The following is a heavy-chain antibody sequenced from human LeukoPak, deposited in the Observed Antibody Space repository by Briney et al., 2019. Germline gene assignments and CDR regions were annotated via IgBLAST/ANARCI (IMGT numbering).Heavy chain of an antibody. J-gene: IGHJ6*03. CDR3: ARAFYPGYYSYMAV. V-gene: IGHV4-59*01. CDR2: IYYSGST. CDR1: GGSISPYY. Sequence: SETLSLTCTVSGGSISPYYWSWIRQPPGKGLEWIGYIYYSGSTNYNPSLKSRVTIPVDTSKNQFSLELSSVTAADTAVYYCARAFYPGYYSYMAVWGKGTTVTVSS. D-gene: IGHD3-3*02.